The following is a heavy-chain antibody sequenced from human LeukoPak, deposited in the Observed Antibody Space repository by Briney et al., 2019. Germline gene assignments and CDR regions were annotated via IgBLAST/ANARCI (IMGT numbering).Heavy chain of an antibody. CDR1: GGSRSSSY. V-gene: IGHV4-4*07. J-gene: IGHJ6*02. D-gene: IGHD1-14*01. CDR3: ARDHGVEDRNQYFYYYGTDV. Sequence: SETLYRSCTVAGGSRSSSYWSWIRQPAGKGLEWIGRFHTSGRTTYNPSLKSRVAMSLDTSKSQLSLQVTSVTAADTAVYFCARDHGVEDRNQYFYYYGTDVWGQGTTVTVSS. CDR2: FHTSGRT.